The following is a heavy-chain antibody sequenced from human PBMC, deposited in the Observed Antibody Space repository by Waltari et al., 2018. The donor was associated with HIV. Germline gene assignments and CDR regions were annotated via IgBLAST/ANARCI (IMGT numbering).Heavy chain of an antibody. CDR1: GGSFSNYY. J-gene: IGHJ4*02. CDR2: INQSGTT. Sequence: QVRLQQWGAGLLKPSETLSLPCAVYGGSFSNYYWPCIRQTPEKGLEWIGEINQSGTTDYNPSLKSRLTMSIDTSKNQFSLKLNSVTAADTAVYYCARHRFTRGNSAWYFLYWGQGTHVTVSS. D-gene: IGHD6-19*01. CDR3: ARHRFTRGNSAWYFLY. V-gene: IGHV4-34*02.